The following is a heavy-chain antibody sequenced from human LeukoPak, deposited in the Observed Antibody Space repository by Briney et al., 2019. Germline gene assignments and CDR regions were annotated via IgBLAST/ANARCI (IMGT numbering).Heavy chain of an antibody. D-gene: IGHD2-15*01. V-gene: IGHV4-61*09. CDR1: GGSISSGSYD. CDR2: IYTSGST. CDR3: ARVLSGYCSGGSCTKHDAFDI. Sequence: PSETLSLTCTVSGGSISSGSYDWYWIRQPAGKGLEWIGHIYTSGSTDYNPSLKSRVTISVATSKNQFSLKLSSVTAADTAVYYCARVLSGYCSGGSCTKHDAFDIWGQGTMVTVSS. J-gene: IGHJ3*02.